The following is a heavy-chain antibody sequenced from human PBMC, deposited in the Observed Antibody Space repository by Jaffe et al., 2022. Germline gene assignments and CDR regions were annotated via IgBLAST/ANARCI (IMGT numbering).Heavy chain of an antibody. CDR3: ATTYDILTGYGVY. CDR1: GFTFSSYG. D-gene: IGHD3-9*01. V-gene: IGHV3-30*02. CDR2: IRYDGSNK. Sequence: QVQLVESGGGVVQPGGSLRLSCAASGFTFSSYGMHWVRQAPGKGLEWVAFIRYDGSNKYYADSVKGRFTISRDNSKNTLYLQMNSLRAEDTAVYYCATTYDILTGYGVYWGQGTLVTVSS. J-gene: IGHJ4*02.